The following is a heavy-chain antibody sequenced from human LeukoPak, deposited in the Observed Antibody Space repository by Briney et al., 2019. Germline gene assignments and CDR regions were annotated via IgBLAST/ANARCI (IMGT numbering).Heavy chain of an antibody. CDR2: MNPNSGNT. Sequence: ASVEVSCKASGYTFTSYDINWVRQATGQGLEWMGWMNPNSGNTGYAQKFQGRVTMTRNTSISTAYIELSSLRSEDTAVYYCARAAGSIYDIPGFDYWGQGTLVTVSS. V-gene: IGHV1-8*01. CDR1: GYTFTSYD. D-gene: IGHD3-9*01. J-gene: IGHJ4*02. CDR3: ARAAGSIYDIPGFDY.